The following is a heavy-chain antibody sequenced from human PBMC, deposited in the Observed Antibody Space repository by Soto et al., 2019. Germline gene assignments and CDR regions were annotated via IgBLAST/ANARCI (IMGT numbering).Heavy chain of an antibody. V-gene: IGHV4-61*01. CDR1: GGFVNSDTHS. D-gene: IGHD2-2*01. Sequence: ASETLSLTCTVSGGFVNSDTHSWSWIRQTPGKRLEWIGFIYSGGSTKNPSLRSRVTMSVDTSKNQFSLKLRSVIVADTAVYHCARFVRSCSATTCSTRADVWGQGITVTVSS. J-gene: IGHJ6*02. CDR2: IYSGGST. CDR3: ARFVRSCSATTCSTRADV.